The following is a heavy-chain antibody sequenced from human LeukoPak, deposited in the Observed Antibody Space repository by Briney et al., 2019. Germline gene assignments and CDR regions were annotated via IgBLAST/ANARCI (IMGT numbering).Heavy chain of an antibody. CDR1: GFTFGDYA. Sequence: PGGSLRLSCTASGFTFGDYAMSWVRQAPGKGLEWVANINLHGSEKRYGDSVKGRFTISRDNAKNSLYLQMNSLRPEDTAIYYCAREGGSGWYSGWFDPWGQGTLVTVSS. D-gene: IGHD6-19*01. CDR3: AREGGSGWYSGWFDP. CDR2: INLHGSEK. V-gene: IGHV3-7*01. J-gene: IGHJ5*02.